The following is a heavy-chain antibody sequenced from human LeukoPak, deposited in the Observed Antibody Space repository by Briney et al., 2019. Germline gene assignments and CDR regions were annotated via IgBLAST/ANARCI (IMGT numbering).Heavy chain of an antibody. Sequence: PGGSLRLSCAASGFTFSSYWMHWVRQAPGKGLVWVSRINSDGSSTIYADSVKGRFTISRDNAKNTLCLQMKSLRAEDTAVYYCARGLTIFGVVNDAFDIWGKGTMVTVSS. J-gene: IGHJ3*02. CDR3: ARGLTIFGVVNDAFDI. CDR1: GFTFSSYW. CDR2: INSDGSST. D-gene: IGHD3-3*01. V-gene: IGHV3-74*01.